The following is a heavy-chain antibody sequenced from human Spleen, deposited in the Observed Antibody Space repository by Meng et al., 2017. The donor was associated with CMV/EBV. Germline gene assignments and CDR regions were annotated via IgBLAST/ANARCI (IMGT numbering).Heavy chain of an antibody. J-gene: IGHJ6*02. V-gene: IGHV3-49*04. CDR3: LVGYCSSTRCYPYYYAMDV. D-gene: IGHD2-2*01. Sequence: GGSLRLSYTASGFTFGDYAITWVRQAPGKGLEYVGFVRTNTYGGTGEYAASVGGRFTISRDDSKSIAYLQTSSLKTEDTAVYYCLVGYCSSTRCYPYYYAMDVWGQGTTVTVSS. CDR2: VRTNTYGGTG. CDR1: GFTFGDYA.